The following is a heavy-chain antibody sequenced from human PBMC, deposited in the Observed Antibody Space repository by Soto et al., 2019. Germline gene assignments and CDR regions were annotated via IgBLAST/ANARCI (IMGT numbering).Heavy chain of an antibody. CDR1: GYSFTSYW. CDR2: IYPGDSDT. CDR3: ARQGEQYYYYMDV. D-gene: IGHD1-26*01. J-gene: IGHJ6*03. V-gene: IGHV5-51*01. Sequence: PGESLKISCKGSGYSFTSYWIGWVRQMPGKGLEWMGIIYPGDSDTRYSPSFQGQVTISADKSISTAYLQWSSLKASDTALYYCARQGEQYYYYMDVWGKGTTVTVSS.